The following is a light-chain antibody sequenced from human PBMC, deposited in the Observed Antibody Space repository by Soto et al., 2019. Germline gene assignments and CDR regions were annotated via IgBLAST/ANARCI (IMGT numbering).Light chain of an antibody. J-gene: IGKJ1*01. CDR2: DAS. CDR3: HQYDSWT. V-gene: IGKV3-11*01. CDR1: QSVSSY. Sequence: EIGFTQSAATLSLSPGERATLSCRASQSVSSYLAWYQQKPGQAPRLLVYDASNRATGIPARFSGSGSGTDFTLTISSLEPEDFAVYYCHQYDSWTFGQGTKVDI.